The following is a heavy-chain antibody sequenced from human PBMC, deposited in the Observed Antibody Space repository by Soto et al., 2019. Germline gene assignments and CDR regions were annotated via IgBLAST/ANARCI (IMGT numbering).Heavy chain of an antibody. CDR3: ATLETGYSSGWYDY. CDR1: GYTLTELS. J-gene: IGHJ4*02. CDR2: FDPEDGET. Sequence: ASVKVSCKVSGYTLTELSMHWVRQAPGKGLGWMGGFDPEDGETIYAQKFQGRVTMTEDTSTDTAYMELSSLRSEDTAVYYCATLETGYSSGWYDYWGQGTLVTVSS. V-gene: IGHV1-24*01. D-gene: IGHD6-19*01.